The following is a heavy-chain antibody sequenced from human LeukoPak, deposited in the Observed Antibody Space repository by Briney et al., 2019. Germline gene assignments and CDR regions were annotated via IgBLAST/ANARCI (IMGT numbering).Heavy chain of an antibody. CDR1: GFTFSNFW. Sequence: GGSLRLSCATSGFTFSNFWMSWVRQAPGRGLEWVANIHPEGNEKYHVESGKGRFTISRDNTRDLLFLQMNGLRVEDTAVYYCARGDDFSGDHWGQGTLVTVSS. CDR3: ARGDDFSGDH. V-gene: IGHV3-7*04. CDR2: IHPEGNEK. J-gene: IGHJ4*02. D-gene: IGHD1-1*01.